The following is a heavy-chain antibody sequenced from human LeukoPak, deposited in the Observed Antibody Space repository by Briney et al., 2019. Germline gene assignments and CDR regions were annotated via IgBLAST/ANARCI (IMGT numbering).Heavy chain of an antibody. V-gene: IGHV1-2*02. J-gene: IGHJ4*02. D-gene: IGHD3-3*01. CDR2: INPNSGGT. CDR1: GYTFTGYY. Sequence: APVKVSCKASGYTFTGYYMHWVRQAPGQGLEWMGWINPNSGGTNYAQKFQGRVTMTRDTSISTAYMELSRLRSDDTAVYYCARVRFLEWLSHYSTFDYWGRGTLVTVSS. CDR3: ARVRFLEWLSHYSTFDY.